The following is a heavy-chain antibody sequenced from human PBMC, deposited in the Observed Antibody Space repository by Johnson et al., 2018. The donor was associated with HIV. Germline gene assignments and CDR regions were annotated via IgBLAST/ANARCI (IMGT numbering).Heavy chain of an antibody. D-gene: IGHD3-16*01. CDR3: ARGGGFRDAFDI. CDR1: GFTFSSYG. V-gene: IGHV3-NL1*01. CDR2: ISGSGGST. Sequence: QVQLVESGGGVVQPGRSLRLSCAASGFTFSSYGMHWVRQAPGKGLEWVSAISGSGGSTYYADSVKGRFTISRDNSKNTLYLQMNSLRAEDTAVYYCARGGGFRDAFDIWGQGTMVTVSS. J-gene: IGHJ3*02.